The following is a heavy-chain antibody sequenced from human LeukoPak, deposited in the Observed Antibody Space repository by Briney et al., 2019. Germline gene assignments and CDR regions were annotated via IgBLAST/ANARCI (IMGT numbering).Heavy chain of an antibody. D-gene: IGHD3-22*01. CDR1: GFTFSNYA. CDR2: ISGSGDST. Sequence: GGSLRLSCAASGFTFSNYAMSWVRQAPGKGLEWVSAISGSGDSTYYADSVKGRFTISRGYSKNTLYLQMNNLRAEDTALYYCAKDIIRYYDSSGYYYPFDCWGQGTLVTVSS. V-gene: IGHV3-23*01. CDR3: AKDIIRYYDSSGYYYPFDC. J-gene: IGHJ4*02.